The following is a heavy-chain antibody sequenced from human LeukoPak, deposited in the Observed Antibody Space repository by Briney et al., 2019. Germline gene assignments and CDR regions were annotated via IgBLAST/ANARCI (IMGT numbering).Heavy chain of an antibody. CDR3: VKDWGSYFASGSSYFDY. J-gene: IGHJ4*02. Sequence: GGSLRLSCAASRFTFSTYGMHWVRQAPGKGLEWVAVISYDAAYKYYANSVSGRFTISRDNSKNTLYLQMNNLRTEDTAVCYCVKDWGSYFASGSSYFDYWGQGTLVTVSS. V-gene: IGHV3-30*18. CDR1: RFTFSTYG. D-gene: IGHD3-10*01. CDR2: ISYDAAYK.